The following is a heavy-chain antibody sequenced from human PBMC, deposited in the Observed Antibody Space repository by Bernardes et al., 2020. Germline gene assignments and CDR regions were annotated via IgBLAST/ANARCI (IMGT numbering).Heavy chain of an antibody. CDR2: IKQDGSEK. CDR1: GFTFSSYW. V-gene: IGHV3-7*01. D-gene: IGHD2-15*01. Sequence: GGSLRLSCAASGFTFSSYWMSWVRQAPGKGLEWVANIKQDGSEKYYVDSVKGRFTISRDNAKNSLYLQMNSLRAEDTAVYYCARDGGSSGHGDAFDIWGQGTMVTVSS. J-gene: IGHJ3*02. CDR3: ARDGGSSGHGDAFDI.